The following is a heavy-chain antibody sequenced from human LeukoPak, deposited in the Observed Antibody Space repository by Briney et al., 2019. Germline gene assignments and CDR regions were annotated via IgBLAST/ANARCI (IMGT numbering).Heavy chain of an antibody. V-gene: IGHV4-59*03. CDR2: NHYSGYT. CDR3: AEQTGNKGAFDV. J-gene: IGHJ3*01. D-gene: IGHD1/OR15-1a*01. Sequence: SETLSLTCNVSGGSISRYYWHWIRQAPGKGLEWIGYNHYSGYTFYNPYLKTRATILVGTNQFSLELISVTAADTAVYFCAEQTGNKGAFDVWGQGTMATVSS. CDR1: GGSISRYY.